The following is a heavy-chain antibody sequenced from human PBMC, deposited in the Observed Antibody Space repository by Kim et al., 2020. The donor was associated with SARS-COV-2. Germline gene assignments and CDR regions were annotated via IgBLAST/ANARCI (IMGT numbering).Heavy chain of an antibody. D-gene: IGHD6-6*01. J-gene: IGHJ6*02. Sequence: QKFQGSVTITADESTSTAYMELSSLRSEDTAVYYCARHSSSYYYYYGMDVWGQGTTVTVSS. CDR3: ARHSSSYYYYYGMDV. V-gene: IGHV1-69*01.